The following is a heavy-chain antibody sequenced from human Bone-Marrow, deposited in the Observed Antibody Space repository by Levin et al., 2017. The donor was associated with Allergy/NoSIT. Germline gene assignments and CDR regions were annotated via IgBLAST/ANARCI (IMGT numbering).Heavy chain of an antibody. J-gene: IGHJ6*02. V-gene: IGHV3-11*04. CDR2: ITSGGDKI. CDR3: ARGGGGCSGDGCLSGYYGMDV. CDR1: GITLSGEH. D-gene: IGHD2-15*01. Sequence: GGSLRLSCAASGITLSGEHMSWIRQAPGKGLEWVSYITSGGDKIYYADSVKGRFTVSRDSAKNSLYLDMTSLRAEDTGVYYGARGGGGCSGDGCLSGYYGMDVWGHGTTVTVSS.